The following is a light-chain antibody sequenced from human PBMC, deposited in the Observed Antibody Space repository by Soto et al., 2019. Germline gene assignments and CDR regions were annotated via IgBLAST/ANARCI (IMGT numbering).Light chain of an antibody. CDR3: CSYAGSYTHYV. CDR1: SSDVGGYNY. J-gene: IGLJ1*01. CDR2: DVS. Sequence: QSALTQPRSVSGSPGQSITISCTGTSSDVGGYNYVSWYRQHPGKAPKLMIYDVSKWPSGVPDRFSGSKSGNTASLTISGLQAEDEADYYCCSYAGSYTHYVFGTGTKLTVL. V-gene: IGLV2-11*01.